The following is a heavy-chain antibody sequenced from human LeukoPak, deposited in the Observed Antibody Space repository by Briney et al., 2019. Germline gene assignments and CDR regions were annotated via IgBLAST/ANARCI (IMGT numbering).Heavy chain of an antibody. CDR3: ARCGYSNPNWFDP. CDR1: GFTFSDYY. V-gene: IGHV3-11*04. D-gene: IGHD4-11*01. CDR2: ISSSGSTI. Sequence: PGGSLRLSRAASGFTFSDYYMSWIRQAPGKGLEWVSYISSSGSTIYYADSVKGRFTISRDNAKNLLYLQMNSLRAEDTAVYYCARCGYSNPNWFDPWGQGTLVTVSS. J-gene: IGHJ5*02.